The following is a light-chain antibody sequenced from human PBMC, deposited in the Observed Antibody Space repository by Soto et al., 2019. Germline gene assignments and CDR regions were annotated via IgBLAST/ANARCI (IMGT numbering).Light chain of an antibody. CDR3: QQYDNLPLT. Sequence: DIQMTQSPSSLSASVGDRVTITCQASQDIANYLNWYQQKAGRAPKFLIYDALNLETGVPSRFSGSRSATDFTLTISSLQPEDIATYDCQQYDNLPLTFGGGTKVEIK. J-gene: IGKJ4*01. V-gene: IGKV1-33*01. CDR1: QDIANY. CDR2: DAL.